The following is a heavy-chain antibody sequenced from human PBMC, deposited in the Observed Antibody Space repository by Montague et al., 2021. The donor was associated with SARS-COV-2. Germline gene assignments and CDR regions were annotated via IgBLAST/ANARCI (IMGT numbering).Heavy chain of an antibody. CDR2: ISWNGGSI. J-gene: IGHJ4*02. V-gene: IGHV3-9*01. CDR3: AKDLVPAAIPGAYFDY. Sequence: SLRLSCAASGFTFDDYAMHWVRQAPGKGLEWVSGISWNGGSIGYADSVKGRFTISRDNAKNSLYLQMNSLRAEDTALYYCAKDLVPAAIPGAYFDYWGQGTLVTVSS. CDR1: GFTFDDYA. D-gene: IGHD2-2*02.